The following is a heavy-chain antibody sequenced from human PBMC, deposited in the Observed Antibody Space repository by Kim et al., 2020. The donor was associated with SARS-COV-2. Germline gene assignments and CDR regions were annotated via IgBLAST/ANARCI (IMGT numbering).Heavy chain of an antibody. CDR3: AINWNLDY. V-gene: IGHV3-23*01. J-gene: IGHJ4*02. CDR1: GFTFSNYA. Sequence: GGSLRLSCAASGFTFSNYAMSRVRQAPGKGLEWVSAISASGDSTYYADSVKGRFTISRDNSKNTLYLRMNSLRVDDTAVYYCAINWNLDYWGQGTLVTVSS. D-gene: IGHD1-1*01. CDR2: ISASGDST.